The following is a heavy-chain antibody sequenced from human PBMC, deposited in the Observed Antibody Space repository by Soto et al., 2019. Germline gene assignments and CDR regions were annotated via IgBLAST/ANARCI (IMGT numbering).Heavy chain of an antibody. J-gene: IGHJ5*02. CDR3: ARLIPGIAAAQGFDP. Sequence: QVQLVQSGAEVKKPGSSVKVSCKASGGTFSSYTISWVRQAPGQGLEWMGRIIPFLGIANYAQKFQGRVTISADKSTSTAYMELSSLRSEDTAVYYCARLIPGIAAAQGFDPWGQGTLVTVSS. V-gene: IGHV1-69*02. D-gene: IGHD6-13*01. CDR1: GGTFSSYT. CDR2: IIPFLGIA.